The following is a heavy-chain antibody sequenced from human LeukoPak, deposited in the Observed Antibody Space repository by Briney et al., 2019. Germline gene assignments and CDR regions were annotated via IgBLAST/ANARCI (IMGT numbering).Heavy chain of an antibody. D-gene: IGHD6-19*01. Sequence: PGGSLRLSCAASGFTFTSYVMTWVRQAPGKGLEWVATMKEEGGNIYYVDSVRGRFTISRDNAKNSLFLQMNSLRADDTAVYYCTRDGCSGWCHDYWGQGTLVTVSS. V-gene: IGHV3-7*01. CDR1: GFTFTSYV. CDR3: TRDGCSGWCHDY. CDR2: MKEEGGNI. J-gene: IGHJ4*02.